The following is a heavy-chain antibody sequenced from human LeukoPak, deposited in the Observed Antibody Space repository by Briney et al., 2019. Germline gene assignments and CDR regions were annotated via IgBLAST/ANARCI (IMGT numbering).Heavy chain of an antibody. CDR1: GYTFTGYY. CDR2: INPNSGGT. V-gene: IGHV1-2*02. J-gene: IGHJ4*02. CDR3: ARDLDGYNSYFDY. D-gene: IGHD5-24*01. Sequence: GASVKVSCKASGYTFTGYYMHWVRPAPGQGLEWMGWINPNSGGTNYAQKFQGRVTMTRDTSISTAYMELSSLRSEDTAAYYCARDLDGYNSYFDYWGQGTLVTVSS.